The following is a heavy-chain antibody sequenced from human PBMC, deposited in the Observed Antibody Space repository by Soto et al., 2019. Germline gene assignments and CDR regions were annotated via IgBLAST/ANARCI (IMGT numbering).Heavy chain of an antibody. Sequence: ASLKVSCKASGYTFTSYGISWVRQAPGQGLEWMGWISAYNGNTNYAQKLQGRVTMTTDTSTSTAYMELRSLRSDDTAVYYCARGSVDYGDYEGWFDPWGQGTLVTVSS. V-gene: IGHV1-18*01. J-gene: IGHJ5*02. CDR3: ARGSVDYGDYEGWFDP. D-gene: IGHD4-17*01. CDR1: GYTFTSYG. CDR2: ISAYNGNT.